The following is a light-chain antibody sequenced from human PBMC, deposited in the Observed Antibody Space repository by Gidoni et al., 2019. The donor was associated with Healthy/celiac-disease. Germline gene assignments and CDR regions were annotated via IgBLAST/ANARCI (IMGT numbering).Light chain of an antibody. J-gene: IGKJ3*01. V-gene: IGKV4-1*01. CDR2: WAS. Sequence: DIVMTQSPDSLAVSLGERATINCKSSQSVLYSSHNKNYLAWYQQKPGQPPKLLIYWASTRESGVPDRFSGSGSGTDFTLTISSLQAEDVAVYYCQQYYSTPGFTFGPGTKVDIK. CDR3: QQYYSTPGFT. CDR1: QSVLYSSHNKNY.